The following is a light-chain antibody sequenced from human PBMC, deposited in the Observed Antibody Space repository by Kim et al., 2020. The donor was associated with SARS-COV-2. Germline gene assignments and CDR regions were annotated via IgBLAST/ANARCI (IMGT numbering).Light chain of an antibody. V-gene: IGLV1-44*01. CDR3: APWDDNLNGYV. CDR2: SNN. J-gene: IGLJ1*01. Sequence: QSVLTQPPSASGTPGQRVTISCSGTSSNIGSNTVNWYQQLPGTAPKLLISSNNQRPSGVPDRFSGSKSGTSASLAISGLQSEDEADYYCAPWDDNLNGYVFGTGTKVTVL. CDR1: SSNIGSNT.